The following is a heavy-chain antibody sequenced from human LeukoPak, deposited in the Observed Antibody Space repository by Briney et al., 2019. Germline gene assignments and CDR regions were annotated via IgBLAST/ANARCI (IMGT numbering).Heavy chain of an antibody. CDR3: ARVGDCGGDCSHFDY. D-gene: IGHD2-21*02. CDR1: GGSISSYY. V-gene: IGHV4-59*01. CDR2: IYYSGST. Sequence: SETLSLTCTVSGGSISSYYWSWIRQPPGKGLEWIGYIYYSGSTNYNPSLKSRVTISVDTSKNQFSLKLSSVTAADTAVYYCARVGDCGGDCSHFDYWGQGTLVTVSS. J-gene: IGHJ4*02.